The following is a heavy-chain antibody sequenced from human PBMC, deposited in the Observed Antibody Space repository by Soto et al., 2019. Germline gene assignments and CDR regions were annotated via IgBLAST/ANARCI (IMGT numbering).Heavy chain of an antibody. V-gene: IGHV1-69*13. CDR3: ARADIVVVPAAIPYYYYYGMDV. Sequence: ASVKVSCKASGGTFSSYAISWVRQAPGQGLEWLGGIIPIFGTANYAQKFQGRVTITADESTSTAYMELSSLRSEDTAVYYCARADIVVVPAAIPYYYYYGMDVWGQGTTVTVSS. J-gene: IGHJ6*02. CDR2: IIPIFGTA. CDR1: GGTFSSYA. D-gene: IGHD2-2*01.